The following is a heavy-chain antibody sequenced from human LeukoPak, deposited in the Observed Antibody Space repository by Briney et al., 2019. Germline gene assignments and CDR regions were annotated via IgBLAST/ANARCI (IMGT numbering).Heavy chain of an antibody. Sequence: PSEALSLTCTVSGGSISGSSYYWGWIRQPPGKGLEWIGSIFYGGSTYYNPSLKSRVTISIDTSKNQFSLKLSSVTAADTAVCYCARPPAWNDPLDYWGQGTLVTVSS. CDR3: ARPPAWNDPLDY. J-gene: IGHJ4*02. CDR2: IFYGGST. D-gene: IGHD1-1*01. CDR1: GGSISGSSYY. V-gene: IGHV4-39*01.